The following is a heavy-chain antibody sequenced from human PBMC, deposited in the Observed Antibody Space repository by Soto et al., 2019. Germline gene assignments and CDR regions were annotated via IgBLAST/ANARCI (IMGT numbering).Heavy chain of an antibody. D-gene: IGHD4-17*01. Sequence: QLQLVGSGGCWVKPGGSLRLSCAASGFTFSDYYMSSIRQAPGKGLEWVAYLSGSGRTIKYGGSVKGRFTISRDNAKNLLYLPMNSLSVEDTAIYFSVGDLATVTHRFDCWGQGALVTVSS. CDR3: VGDLATVTHRFDC. CDR1: GFTFSDYY. CDR2: LSGSGRTI. V-gene: IGHV3-11*01. J-gene: IGHJ4*02.